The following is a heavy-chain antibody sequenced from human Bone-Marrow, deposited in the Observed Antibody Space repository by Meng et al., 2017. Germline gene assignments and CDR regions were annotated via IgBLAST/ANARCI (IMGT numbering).Heavy chain of an antibody. CDR3: ARGRRYEYYYAMDV. D-gene: IGHD3-16*02. J-gene: IGHJ6*02. CDR2: ITHSGSA. CDR1: GGTFSNYY. V-gene: IGHV4-34*01. Sequence: GSLRLSCAVDGGTFSNYYWTWIRQSPGRGLEWIGEITHSGSATYNPSLRSRVTISVDTSKNQFSLTVNSVTAADTAVYYCARGRRYEYYYAMDVWGQGTTVTVSS.